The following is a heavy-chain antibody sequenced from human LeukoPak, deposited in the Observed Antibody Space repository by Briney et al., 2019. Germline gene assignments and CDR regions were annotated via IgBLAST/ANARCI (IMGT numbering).Heavy chain of an antibody. Sequence: GGSLRLSCSASGFTFSSYAMHWVRQAPGKGLEYVSAISSNGGSTYYADSVKGRFTISRDNSKNTLYLQMSSLRAEDTAVYYCVVWKGDYTVDYWGQGTLVTVSS. D-gene: IGHD4-17*01. J-gene: IGHJ4*02. CDR3: VVWKGDYTVDY. V-gene: IGHV3-64D*09. CDR1: GFTFSSYA. CDR2: ISSNGGST.